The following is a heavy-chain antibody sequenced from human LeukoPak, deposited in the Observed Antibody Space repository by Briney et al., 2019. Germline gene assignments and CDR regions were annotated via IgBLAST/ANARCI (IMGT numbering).Heavy chain of an antibody. Sequence: ASVKVSCKASGYTFTSYGTSWVRQAPGQGLEWMGWISAYNGNTNYAQKLQGRVTMTTDTSTSTAYMELRSLRSDDTAVYYCAINLPGAWYFDLWGRGTLVTVSS. CDR2: ISAYNGNT. CDR3: AINLPGAWYFDL. J-gene: IGHJ2*01. D-gene: IGHD1-1*01. CDR1: GYTFTSYG. V-gene: IGHV1-18*01.